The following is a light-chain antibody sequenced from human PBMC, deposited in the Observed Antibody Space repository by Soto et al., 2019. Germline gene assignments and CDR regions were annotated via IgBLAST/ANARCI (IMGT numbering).Light chain of an antibody. J-gene: IGKJ1*01. V-gene: IGKV4-1*01. Sequence: ILMNHSPESMAVPLGERATINCKSRQSVLYSSNNKNYLAWYQQKPGQPPKLLIYWASTRESGVPDRFSGSGSGTDFTLTISSLQAEDVAVYYCQQYYSTPPTFGQGTKVDI. CDR2: WAS. CDR3: QQYYSTPPT. CDR1: QSVLYSSNNKNY.